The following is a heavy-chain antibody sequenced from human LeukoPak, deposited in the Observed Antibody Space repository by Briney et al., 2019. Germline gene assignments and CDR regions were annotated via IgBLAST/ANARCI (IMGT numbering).Heavy chain of an antibody. CDR3: ARRVAADGFFDY. Sequence: SETLSLTCTVSGGSISSSSYYWGWIRQPPGKGLEWIGSIFYTGSTYYNPSLKSRGTISVDTSKNQFSLKLSSVTAADTAVYYCARRVAADGFFDYWGQGTLVTVSS. CDR1: GGSISSSSYY. CDR2: IFYTGST. J-gene: IGHJ4*02. D-gene: IGHD6-13*01. V-gene: IGHV4-39*01.